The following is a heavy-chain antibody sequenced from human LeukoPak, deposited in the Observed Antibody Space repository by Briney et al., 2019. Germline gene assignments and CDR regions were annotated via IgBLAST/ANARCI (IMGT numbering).Heavy chain of an antibody. CDR1: GFTFSSFP. CDR2: ISASGGSA. V-gene: IGHV3-23*01. CDR3: AKDRGY. Sequence: GGSLRLSCAASGFTFSSFPMSWDRQAPGKGLEWVSAISASGGSAYYADSVKGRFTISRDNSKNTLHLQMNSLRVEDTAVYYCAKDRGYWSQGTLVTVSS. J-gene: IGHJ4*02.